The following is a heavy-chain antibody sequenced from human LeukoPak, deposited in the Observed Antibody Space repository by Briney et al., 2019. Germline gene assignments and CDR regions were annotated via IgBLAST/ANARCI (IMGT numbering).Heavy chain of an antibody. V-gene: IGHV4-39*01. CDR2: IYYSGST. Sequence: SETLSLTCTVSGGSIRSSNYFWGWIRQSPGKGLEWIGNIYYSGSTYYNPSLKSRVTISVDTSKNQFSLKLSSVTAADTAVYYCARQGYSSGWFRYYFDYWGQGTLVTVSS. CDR1: GGSIRSSNYF. D-gene: IGHD6-19*01. CDR3: ARQGYSSGWFRYYFDY. J-gene: IGHJ4*02.